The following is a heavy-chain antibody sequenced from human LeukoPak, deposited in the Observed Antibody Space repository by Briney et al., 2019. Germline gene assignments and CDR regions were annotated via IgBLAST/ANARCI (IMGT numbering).Heavy chain of an antibody. D-gene: IGHD6-13*01. J-gene: IGHJ4*02. CDR1: GFTFSSYG. Sequence: GGSLRLSCAASGFTFSSYGMHWVRQAPGKGLEWVAFIRYDGSNKYYADSVKGRFTISRDNSKNTPYLQMNSLRAEDTAVYYCAKDRFIAAAGPTFDYWGQGTLVTVSS. CDR3: AKDRFIAAAGPTFDY. CDR2: IRYDGSNK. V-gene: IGHV3-30*02.